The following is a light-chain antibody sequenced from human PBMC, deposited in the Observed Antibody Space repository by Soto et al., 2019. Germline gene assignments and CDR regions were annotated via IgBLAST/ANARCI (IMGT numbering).Light chain of an antibody. CDR1: SSDVGGYNY. CDR2: YVN. V-gene: IGLV2-14*01. J-gene: IGLJ2*01. CDR3: SSYTSSITLV. Sequence: QSALTQPASVSGSPGQSITISCTGTSSDVGGYNYVSWYQQHPGKAPKLMIYYVNNRPSGVSNRFSGSKSGNTASLTISGLQAEDEGDYYCSSYTSSITLVFGGGTKLTVL.